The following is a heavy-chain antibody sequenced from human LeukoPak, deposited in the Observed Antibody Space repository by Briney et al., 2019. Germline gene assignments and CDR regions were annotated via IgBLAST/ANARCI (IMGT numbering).Heavy chain of an antibody. Sequence: ASVKVSCKASGYTFSSHSMNWVRQAPGQGLEWMGWISPYNGNTNYAQKLQGRVTMTTDTSTSTAYMELRSLRSDDTAVYYCARYCSSTSCSTGYFDYWGQGTLVTVSS. CDR3: ARYCSSTSCSTGYFDY. V-gene: IGHV1-18*01. CDR2: ISPYNGNT. CDR1: GYTFSSHS. J-gene: IGHJ4*02. D-gene: IGHD2-2*01.